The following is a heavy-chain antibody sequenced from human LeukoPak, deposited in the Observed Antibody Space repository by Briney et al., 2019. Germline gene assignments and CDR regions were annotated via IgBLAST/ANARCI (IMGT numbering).Heavy chain of an antibody. CDR1: GGSFSGYY. Sequence: SETLSLTCAVYGGSFSGYYWSWIRQPPGKGLEWIGEINHSGSTNYNPSLKSRVTISVDTSKNQFSLRLSSVTAADTAVYYCARDRHYYGSGSYLYYYGMDVWGQGTTVTVSS. V-gene: IGHV4-34*01. J-gene: IGHJ6*02. D-gene: IGHD3-10*01. CDR2: INHSGST. CDR3: ARDRHYYGSGSYLYYYGMDV.